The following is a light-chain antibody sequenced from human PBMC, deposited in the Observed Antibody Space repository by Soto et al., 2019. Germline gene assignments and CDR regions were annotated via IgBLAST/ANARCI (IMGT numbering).Light chain of an antibody. CDR1: SSDVGGYNY. Sequence: SLLTQPASVSGAAGQSLTIAGTGTSSDVGGYNYVSWYQQHPGKAPKLMIYDVSNRPSGVSNRFSGSKSGNTASLTISGLQAEDEADYYCSSYTSSSTLLYVFGTGTKVTVL. J-gene: IGLJ1*01. V-gene: IGLV2-14*01. CDR3: SSYTSSSTLLYV. CDR2: DVS.